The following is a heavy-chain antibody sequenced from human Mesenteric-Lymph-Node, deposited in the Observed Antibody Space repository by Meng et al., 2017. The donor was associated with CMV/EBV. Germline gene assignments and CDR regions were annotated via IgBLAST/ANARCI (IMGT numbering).Heavy chain of an antibody. CDR3: ARVDRIGGGCYVGGS. J-gene: IGHJ5*02. CDR2: IHYSGTT. V-gene: IGHV4-59*01. Sequence: GSLRLSCTVSGGTISGYYWSWIRQPPGKGLEWIGNIHYSGTTYYNPSLKSRVTMSADTSRNQLSLKVSSVSAADTAVYYCARVDRIGGGCYVGGSWGQGALVTVSS. CDR1: GGTISGYY. D-gene: IGHD2-15*01.